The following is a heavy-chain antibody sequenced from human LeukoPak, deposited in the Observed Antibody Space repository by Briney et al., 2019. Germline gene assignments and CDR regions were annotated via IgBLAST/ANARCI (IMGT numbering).Heavy chain of an antibody. J-gene: IGHJ4*02. Sequence: PGGSLRLSCAASGFTFSSYSMNWVRQAPGKGLEWVSTISGSGSSINYADSVKGRFTFSRDNSKNTLYLQMNSLRAEDTAVYYCAKDLPDYGDYIEGYWGQGTLVTVSS. CDR1: GFTFSSYS. D-gene: IGHD4-17*01. CDR3: AKDLPDYGDYIEGY. CDR2: ISGSGSSI. V-gene: IGHV3-23*01.